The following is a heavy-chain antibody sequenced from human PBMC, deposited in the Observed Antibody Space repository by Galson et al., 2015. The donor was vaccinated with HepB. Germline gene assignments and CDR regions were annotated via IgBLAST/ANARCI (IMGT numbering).Heavy chain of an antibody. J-gene: IGHJ4*02. CDR2: INAGNGNT. Sequence: SMKVSCKASGYTFTSYAMHWVRQAPGQRLEWMGWINAGNGNTKYSQKFQGRVTITRDTSASTAYMELSSLRSEDTAVYYCARADSSSWSQPLGYWGQGTLVTVSS. D-gene: IGHD6-13*01. CDR3: ARADSSSWSQPLGY. CDR1: GYTFTSYA. V-gene: IGHV1-3*01.